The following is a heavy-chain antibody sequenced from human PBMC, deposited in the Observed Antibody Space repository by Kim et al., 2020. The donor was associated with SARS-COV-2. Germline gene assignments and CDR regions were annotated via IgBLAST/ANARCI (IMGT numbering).Heavy chain of an antibody. CDR3: AREAPPYYYDSSGFFF. V-gene: IGHV1-2*02. CDR2: INPNSGGT. Sequence: ASVKVSCKASGYTFTGYYMHWVRQAPGQGLEWMGWINPNSGGTNYAQKFQGRVTMTRDTSISTAYMELSRLRSDDTAVYYCAREAPPYYYDSSGFFFWGQGTMVTVSS. D-gene: IGHD3-22*01. CDR1: GYTFTGYY. J-gene: IGHJ3*01.